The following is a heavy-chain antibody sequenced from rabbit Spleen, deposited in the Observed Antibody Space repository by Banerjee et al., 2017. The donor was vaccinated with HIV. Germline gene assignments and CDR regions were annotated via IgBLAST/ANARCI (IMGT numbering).Heavy chain of an antibody. J-gene: IGHJ4*01. D-gene: IGHD6-1*01. CDR2: IGTGNIPST. CDR1: GFSFSNKAV. V-gene: IGHV1S45*01. Sequence: QEQLVESGGGLVQPEGSLTLTCKASGFSFSNKAVMCWVRQAPGKGLEWIACIGTGNIPSTYYATWAKGRFTISKTSSTTVTLQMTSLTAADTATYFCARDDGSYDYIDGYFNLWGQGTLVTVS. CDR3: ARDDGSYDYIDGYFNL.